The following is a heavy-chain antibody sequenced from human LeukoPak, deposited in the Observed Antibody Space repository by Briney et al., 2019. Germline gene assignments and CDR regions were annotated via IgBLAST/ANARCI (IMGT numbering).Heavy chain of an antibody. CDR2: VYYSDIT. D-gene: IGHD3-3*01. J-gene: IGHJ4*02. Sequence: PSETLSLTCSVSGGSITTDYWSWIRQPPGKGLEWIGYVYYSDITNYNPSLKSRVSISVDTSKNQFSLKLSSVTAADTAVYYCARDPDYYDFWSGHDYWGQGTLVTVSS. V-gene: IGHV4-59*12. CDR3: ARDPDYYDFWSGHDY. CDR1: GGSITTDY.